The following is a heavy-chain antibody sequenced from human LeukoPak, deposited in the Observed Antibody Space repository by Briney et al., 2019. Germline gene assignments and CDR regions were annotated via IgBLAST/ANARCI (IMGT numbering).Heavy chain of an antibody. Sequence: GSPRPSCAASGFSFSSYSMSWVRQAPGKGLEWVAYISSSSSTLHYADPVKGRFTISRDNANNSLYLQMNSLRDEDTAVYYCARVGRPFDIWGQGWMVTVSS. CDR3: ARVGRPFDI. V-gene: IGHV3-48*02. J-gene: IGHJ3*02. CDR2: ISSSSSTL. CDR1: GFSFSSYS.